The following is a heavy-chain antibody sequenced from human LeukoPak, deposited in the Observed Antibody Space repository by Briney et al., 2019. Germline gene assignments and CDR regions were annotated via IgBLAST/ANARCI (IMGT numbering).Heavy chain of an antibody. CDR1: GFTFSSYW. D-gene: IGHD1-1*01. CDR2: IKSDGSST. Sequence: GRSLRLSCATSGFTFSSYWMHWVRQAPGKGLVCVSRIKSDGSSTSYADSVKGRFTISRDDAKNTLYLQMNSLRAEDTAVYYCARAYNSHFDYWGQGALVTVSS. J-gene: IGHJ4*02. V-gene: IGHV3-74*01. CDR3: ARAYNSHFDY.